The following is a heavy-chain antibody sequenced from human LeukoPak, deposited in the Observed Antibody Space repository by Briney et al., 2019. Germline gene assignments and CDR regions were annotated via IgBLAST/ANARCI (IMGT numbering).Heavy chain of an antibody. CDR2: ISWNSGSI. Sequence: GGSLRLSCAASGFTFDDYAMHWVRQAPGKGLEWVSGISWNSGSIGYADSVKGRFTISRDNAKNSLYLQMNSLRAEDTAVYYCATDPIQLWIDYWGQGTLVTVSS. CDR3: ATDPIQLWIDY. V-gene: IGHV3-9*01. D-gene: IGHD5-18*01. J-gene: IGHJ4*02. CDR1: GFTFDDYA.